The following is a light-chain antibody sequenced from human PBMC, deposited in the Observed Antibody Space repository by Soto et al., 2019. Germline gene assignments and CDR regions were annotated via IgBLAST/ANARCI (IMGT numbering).Light chain of an antibody. CDR1: SSTTGNNL. CDR3: AAWDDSLSGFYV. J-gene: IGLJ1*01. CDR2: RNN. Sequence: QSVLTQPPSASGTPGKRATISGSGSSSTTGNNLVYWYQQLPGTAPNLLIYRNNQRPSGVPDRISGSRSGTSASLAISGLRPEDEADYYCAAWDDSLSGFYVFGTGTKVTVL. V-gene: IGLV1-47*01.